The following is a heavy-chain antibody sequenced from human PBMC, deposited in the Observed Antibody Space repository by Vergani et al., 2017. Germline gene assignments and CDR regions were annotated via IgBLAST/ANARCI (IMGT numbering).Heavy chain of an antibody. CDR3: ARAVSSWYYFDY. CDR1: GFTFSDYY. CDR2: ISSSSSYT. D-gene: IGHD6-13*01. Sequence: QVQLVESGGGLVTPGGSLRLPCAASGFTFSDYYMSWIRQAPGKGLEWVSYISSSSSYTNYADSVKGRFTISRDNAKNSLYLQMNSLRAEDTAVYYCARAVSSWYYFDYWGQGTLVTVSS. V-gene: IGHV3-11*05. J-gene: IGHJ4*02.